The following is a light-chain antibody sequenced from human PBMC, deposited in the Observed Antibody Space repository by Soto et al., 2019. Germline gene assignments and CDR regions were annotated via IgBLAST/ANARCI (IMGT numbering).Light chain of an antibody. V-gene: IGKV3-11*01. Sequence: EVVLTQSPATLSLSPGERATLSFRASQSIATYLAWYQQKPGRAPSLLIFDASNRATGIPARFSGSGSGTDFTLTISSLEPEDFATYYCQQRSRWPPTFGHGTKVDIK. CDR1: QSIATY. CDR2: DAS. CDR3: QQRSRWPPT. J-gene: IGKJ1*01.